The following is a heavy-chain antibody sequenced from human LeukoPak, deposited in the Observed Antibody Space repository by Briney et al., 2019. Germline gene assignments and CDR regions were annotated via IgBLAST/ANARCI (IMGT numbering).Heavy chain of an antibody. V-gene: IGHV3-7*01. CDR1: GFTFSSYW. J-gene: IGHJ4*02. CDR3: ARRRYSWSSQHFDY. D-gene: IGHD1-26*01. Sequence: GGSLRLSCAASGFTFSSYWMSWVRQAPGKGLEWVANIKQDGSEKYYVDSVKGRFTISRDNAKNSLYLQMNSLRAEDTAVYYCARRRYSWSSQHFDYWGQGTLVTVSS. CDR2: IKQDGSEK.